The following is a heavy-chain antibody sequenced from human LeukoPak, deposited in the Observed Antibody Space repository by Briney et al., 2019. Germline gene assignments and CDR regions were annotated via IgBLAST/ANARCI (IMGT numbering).Heavy chain of an antibody. V-gene: IGHV1-2*06. CDR1: GYTFTGYY. D-gene: IGHD3-22*01. CDR2: INPNSGGT. Sequence: ASVKVSCKASGYTFTGYYMHWVRQAPGQGLEWMGRINPNSGGTNYAQKFQGRVTMTRDTSTSTAFMELSRLRSDDTAVYYCARDRGYSTPPYYYYYMDVWGKGTTVTVSS. J-gene: IGHJ6*03. CDR3: ARDRGYSTPPYYYYYMDV.